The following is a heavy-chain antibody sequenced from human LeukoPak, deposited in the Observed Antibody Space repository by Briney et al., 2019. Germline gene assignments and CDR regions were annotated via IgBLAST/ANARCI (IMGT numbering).Heavy chain of an antibody. CDR2: INHSGST. Sequence: PSQTLSLTCTVSGGSISSGDYYWSWIRQPPGKGLEWIGEINHSGSTNYNPSLKSRVTMSVDTSKNQFSLKLSSVTAADTAVYYCARGDYGDYGYYYYYGMDVWGQGTTVTVSS. V-gene: IGHV4-30-4*01. D-gene: IGHD4-17*01. CDR1: GGSISSGDYY. CDR3: ARGDYGDYGYYYYYGMDV. J-gene: IGHJ6*02.